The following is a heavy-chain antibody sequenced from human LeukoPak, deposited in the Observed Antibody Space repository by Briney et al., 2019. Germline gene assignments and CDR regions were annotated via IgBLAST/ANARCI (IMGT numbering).Heavy chain of an antibody. D-gene: IGHD3-22*01. Sequence: PSETLSLTCTVSGGSISSGDYYWSWIRQSPGKGLEWIGYIYYSGSTYYNPSLKSRVTISVDTSKNQFSLKLSSVTAADTAVYYCARAPIWHYDSSGFFDYWGQGTLVTVSS. V-gene: IGHV4-30-4*01. CDR3: ARAPIWHYDSSGFFDY. CDR2: IYYSGST. CDR1: GGSISSGDYY. J-gene: IGHJ4*02.